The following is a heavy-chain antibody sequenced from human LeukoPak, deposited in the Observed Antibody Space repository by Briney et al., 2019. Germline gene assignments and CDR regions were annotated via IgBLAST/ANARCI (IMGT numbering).Heavy chain of an antibody. D-gene: IGHD4-17*01. CDR3: ARMTTVRSLHY. CDR2: IYYNGIS. V-gene: IGHV4-59*01. CDR1: GGSISGYY. J-gene: IGHJ4*02. Sequence: SETLSLTCTVSGGSISGYYWSWIRQPPGKGLEWIAYIYYNGISNYNPSLKSRVIISVDSSKNQFSLKLTSVTAADTAGYYCARMTTVRSLHYWGQGTLVTVSS.